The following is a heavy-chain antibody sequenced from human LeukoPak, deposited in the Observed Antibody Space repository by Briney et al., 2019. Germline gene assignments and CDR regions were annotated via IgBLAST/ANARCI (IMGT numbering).Heavy chain of an antibody. CDR3: ARGVEINYYGSGYYMDV. D-gene: IGHD3-10*01. J-gene: IGHJ6*03. Sequence: SETLSLTCTVSGGSVNSYYLSWIRQPAGKTLEWIGRIYDGGSTNYNPSLKSRVTISVDTSKNQFSLKLSSVTAADTAVYYCARGVEINYYGSGYYMDVWGKGTTVTISS. CDR2: IYDGGST. V-gene: IGHV4-4*07. CDR1: GGSVNSYY.